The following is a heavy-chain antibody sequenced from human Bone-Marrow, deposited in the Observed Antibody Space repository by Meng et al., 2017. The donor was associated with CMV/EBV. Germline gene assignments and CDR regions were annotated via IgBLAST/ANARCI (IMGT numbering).Heavy chain of an antibody. D-gene: IGHD3-10*01. J-gene: IGHJ4*02. CDR2: IKDDSSEI. CDR1: GFTFGHSW. CDR3: AKGSGYYYGSGSYLDY. V-gene: IGHV3-7*01. Sequence: GGSLRLSCVGSGFTFGHSWMAWVRQAPGKGLEWVANIKDDSSEIYFVDSLRGRFTISRDNAENSLFLQMNGLRVEDTAIYYCAKGSGYYYGSGSYLDYWGQGTLVTVSS.